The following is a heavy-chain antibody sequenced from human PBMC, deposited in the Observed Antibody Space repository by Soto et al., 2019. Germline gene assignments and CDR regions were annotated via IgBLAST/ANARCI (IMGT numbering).Heavy chain of an antibody. Sequence: SQTLSLTCAISGDSVSSNSAAWNWIRQSPSRGLEWLGRTYYRSKWYNDYAVSVKSRITINPDTSKNQFSLQLNSVTPEDTAVYYCARASTGYSSSLYPVAARYYGMDVWCQGTTVTGFS. CDR3: ARASTGYSSSLYPVAARYYGMDV. CDR2: TYYRSKWYN. V-gene: IGHV6-1*01. CDR1: GDSVSSNSAA. J-gene: IGHJ6*02. D-gene: IGHD6-13*01.